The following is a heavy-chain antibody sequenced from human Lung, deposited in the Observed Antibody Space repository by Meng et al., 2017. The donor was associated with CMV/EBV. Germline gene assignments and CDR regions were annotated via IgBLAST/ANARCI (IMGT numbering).Heavy chain of an antibody. CDR2: IEDNGSGV. D-gene: IGHD1-26*01. J-gene: IGHJ5*02. Sequence: GGSXRLSCAASGFTFSDVWMNWVRQAPGKGLEWVANIEDNGSGVYYVDSVKGRFTISRDNARNALYLQMDSLRVEDTVVYYCYMGHYSGAWGQVPLVTVSS. CDR1: GFTFSDVW. V-gene: IGHV3-7*01. CDR3: YMGHYSGA.